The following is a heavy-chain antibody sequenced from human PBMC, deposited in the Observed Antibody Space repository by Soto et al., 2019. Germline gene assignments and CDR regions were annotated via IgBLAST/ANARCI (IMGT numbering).Heavy chain of an antibody. D-gene: IGHD2-2*01. CDR3: ARDLGPSDYQLLCSVSCDHWFDP. CDR1: GYTFTSYG. CDR2: ISAYNGNT. V-gene: IGHV1-18*01. Sequence: ASVKVSCKASGYTFTSYGISWVRQAPGQGLEWMGWISAYNGNTNYAQKLQGRVTMTTDTSTSTAYMELRSLRSDDTAVYYCARDLGPSDYQLLCSVSCDHWFDPWGQGALVTVSS. J-gene: IGHJ5*02.